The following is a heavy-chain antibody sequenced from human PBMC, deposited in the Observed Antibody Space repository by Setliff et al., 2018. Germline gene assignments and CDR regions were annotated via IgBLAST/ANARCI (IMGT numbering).Heavy chain of an antibody. CDR1: GFSFNNYY. D-gene: IGHD6-13*01. CDR2: IKQDGREK. J-gene: IGHJ4*02. CDR3: AREPWQQLVVDY. V-gene: IGHV3-7*03. Sequence: LRLSCAASGFSFNNYYMTWVRQAPGKGLEWVANIKQDGREKNYADSVKGRFTISRDNVRGSLFLQMNSLRVEDTAVYYCAREPWQQLVVDYWGQGTLVTVSS.